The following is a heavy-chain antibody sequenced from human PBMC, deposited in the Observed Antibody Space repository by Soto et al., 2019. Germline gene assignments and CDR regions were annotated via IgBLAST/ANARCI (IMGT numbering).Heavy chain of an antibody. CDR3: ARVAAAGRYYYYGMDV. CDR1: GGSISSSSYY. Sequence: PSETLSLTCTVSGGSISSSSYYWGWIRQPPGKGLEWIGSIYYSGSTYYNPSLKSRVTISVYTSKNQFSLKLSSVTAADTAVYYCARVAAAGRYYYYGMDVWGQGTTVTVSS. CDR2: IYYSGST. J-gene: IGHJ6*02. D-gene: IGHD6-13*01. V-gene: IGHV4-39*01.